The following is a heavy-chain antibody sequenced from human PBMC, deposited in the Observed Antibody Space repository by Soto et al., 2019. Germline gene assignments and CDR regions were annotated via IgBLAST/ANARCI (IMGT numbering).Heavy chain of an antibody. V-gene: IGHV1-46*01. J-gene: IGHJ4*02. D-gene: IGHD6-13*01. CDR2: FNPTSGST. CDR3: ARDLAAGDY. Sequence: QVQLVQSGAEVKKPGASVNLSCKASGYTVINYYIHWVRQAPGQGLEWMGIFNPTSGSTNYAQKFQGRVTLTMDTSTRTVYMELSSLRFDDTAVYYCARDLAAGDYWGQGTLVTVSS. CDR1: GYTVINYY.